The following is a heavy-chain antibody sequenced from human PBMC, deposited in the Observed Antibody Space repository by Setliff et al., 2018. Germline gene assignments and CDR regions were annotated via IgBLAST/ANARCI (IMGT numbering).Heavy chain of an antibody. J-gene: IGHJ4*02. Sequence: ASVKVSCKASGGTFNTYAISWVRQAPGQGLEWMGGIIPIFGTTNYAQKFQGRVTITADESTSTAYMELSSLRSEDTAVYYCARDFLGIHIDHGNALDVYWGQGTLVTVSS. CDR2: IIPIFGTT. D-gene: IGHD4-17*01. CDR1: GGTFNTYA. V-gene: IGHV1-69*13. CDR3: ARDFLGIHIDHGNALDVY.